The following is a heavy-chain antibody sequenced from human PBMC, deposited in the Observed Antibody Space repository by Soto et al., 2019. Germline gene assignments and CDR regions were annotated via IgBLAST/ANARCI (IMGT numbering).Heavy chain of an antibody. D-gene: IGHD2-8*01. CDR2: IAVGSGYT. CDR1: GFTFTSSA. CDR3: AADATAWQQMVPSDY. Sequence: SVKVSCKASGFTFTSSAFQWVRHARGQRLEWIGWIAVGSGYTNYAQRFQDRVTLTRDMSTATTYMELSRLTSEDTAIYYCAADATAWQQMVPSDYWGQGTLVTVSS. V-gene: IGHV1-58*01. J-gene: IGHJ4*02.